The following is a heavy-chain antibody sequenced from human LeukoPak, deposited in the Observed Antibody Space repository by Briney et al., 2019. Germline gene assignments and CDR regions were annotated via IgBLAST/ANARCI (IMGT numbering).Heavy chain of an antibody. Sequence: SQTPSLTCTVSGGSISSGDYYWSWIRQPPGKGLEWIGYIYYSGSTYYNPSLKSRVTISVDTSKNQFSLKLSSVTAADTAVYYCARAGRGYSGYGRYYYYGMDVWGKGTTVTVSS. CDR2: IYYSGST. CDR3: ARAGRGYSGYGRYYYYGMDV. CDR1: GGSISSGDYY. J-gene: IGHJ6*04. V-gene: IGHV4-30-4*01. D-gene: IGHD5-12*01.